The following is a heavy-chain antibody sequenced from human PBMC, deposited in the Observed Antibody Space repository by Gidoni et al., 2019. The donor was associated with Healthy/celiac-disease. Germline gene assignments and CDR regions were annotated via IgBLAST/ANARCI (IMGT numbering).Heavy chain of an antibody. CDR3: ARVPGGYSASNWFDP. J-gene: IGHJ5*02. D-gene: IGHD1-26*01. Sequence: QVQLVQSGAEVKKPGASVKVSCTASGYTFTSYYMHWVRQAPGQGLEWMGIINPSGGSTSYAQKFQGRVTMTRDTSTSTVYMELSSLRSEDTAVYYCARVPGGYSASNWFDPWGQGTLVTVSS. V-gene: IGHV1-46*01. CDR2: INPSGGST. CDR1: GYTFTSYY.